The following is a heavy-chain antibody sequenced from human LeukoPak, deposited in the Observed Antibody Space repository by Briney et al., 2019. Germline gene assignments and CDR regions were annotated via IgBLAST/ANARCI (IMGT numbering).Heavy chain of an antibody. CDR3: AREVQAYDFWSTDYYMDV. Sequence: ASVKVSCKASGYTFTSYDINWVRQATGQGLEWMGWMNPNSGNTGYAQKFRGRVTFTRNTSISTAYMELSSLSSEGTAVYYCAREVQAYDFWSTDYYMDVWGKGTTVTVSS. CDR2: MNPNSGNT. V-gene: IGHV1-8*01. CDR1: GYTFTSYD. D-gene: IGHD3-3*01. J-gene: IGHJ6*03.